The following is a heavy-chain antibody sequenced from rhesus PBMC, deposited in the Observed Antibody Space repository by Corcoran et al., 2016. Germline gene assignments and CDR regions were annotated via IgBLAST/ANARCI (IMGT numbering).Heavy chain of an antibody. V-gene: IGHV4-65*01. D-gene: IGHD3-3*01. CDR2: LSGKRDNT. CDR1: GGSVSSSTW. Sequence: QVQLQESGPGLVKPSATLSLTCAVSGGSVSSSTWWHWLRQPPGQGLEWIGYLSGKRDNTQYNPATKSRVTISTDTYKNRFSLKMSSVTAADTAVYYCARIWTGYYIGLVDYWGQGVLVTVSS. CDR3: ARIWTGYYIGLVDY. J-gene: IGHJ4*01.